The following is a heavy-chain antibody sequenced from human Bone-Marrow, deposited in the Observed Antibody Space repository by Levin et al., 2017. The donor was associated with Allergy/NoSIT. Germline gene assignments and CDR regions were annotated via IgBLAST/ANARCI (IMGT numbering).Heavy chain of an antibody. J-gene: IGHJ2*01. CDR2: ISSSGTTK. Sequence: GESLKISCAASGFTFGSHEMNWVRQAPGKGLEWISYISSSGTTKYYADSVKGRFTISSKNSLYLQMNSLRAEDTAIYYCVRDKRSDGVTPDWYFDLWGRGTLVIVSS. CDR1: GFTFGSHE. CDR3: VRDKRSDGVTPDWYFDL. D-gene: IGHD2-21*02. V-gene: IGHV3-48*03.